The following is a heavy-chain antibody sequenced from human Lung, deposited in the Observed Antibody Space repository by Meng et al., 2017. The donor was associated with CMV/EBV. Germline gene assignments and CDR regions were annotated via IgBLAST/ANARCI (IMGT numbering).Heavy chain of an antibody. CDR2: INTNTGNP. CDR1: GYTFTSYA. CDR3: ARLYCSGGSCYTIDY. D-gene: IGHD2-15*01. Sequence: QVKRVQSGVGLKKPWASVKVSCKASGYTFTSYAMNWVRQAPGQGLEWMGWINTNTGNPTYAQGFTGRFVFSLDTSVSTAYLQISSLKAADTAVYYCARLYCSGGSCYTIDYWGQGTLVTVSS. J-gene: IGHJ4*02. V-gene: IGHV7-4-1*02.